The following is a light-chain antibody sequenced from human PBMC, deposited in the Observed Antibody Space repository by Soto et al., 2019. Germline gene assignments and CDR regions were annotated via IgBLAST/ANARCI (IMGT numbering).Light chain of an antibody. CDR2: EVS. V-gene: IGLV2-14*01. Sequence: QSVLTQPASVSGSPGQSITISCTGTSSDIGGYNYVSWYQQHPGRAPKLMISEVSNRPSGVSNRFSGSKSGNTASLTISRLQAEDEADYYCSSYTSSSTLYVFGTGTKLTVL. J-gene: IGLJ1*01. CDR3: SSYTSSSTLYV. CDR1: SSDIGGYNY.